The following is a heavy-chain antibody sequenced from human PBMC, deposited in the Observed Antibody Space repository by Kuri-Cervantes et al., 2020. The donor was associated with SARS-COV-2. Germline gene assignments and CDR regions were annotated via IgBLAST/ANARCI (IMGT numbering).Heavy chain of an antibody. Sequence: GESLKISCAASGFTFSSYAMSWVRQAPGKGLEWVSAISGSGGSTYYADSVKGRFTISRDNSKNTLYLQMNSLRAEDTAVYYCAKDSYYDSSGYFNYWGQGTLVTVSS. J-gene: IGHJ4*02. CDR2: ISGSGGST. D-gene: IGHD3-22*01. CDR3: AKDSYYDSSGYFNY. V-gene: IGHV3-23*01. CDR1: GFTFSSYA.